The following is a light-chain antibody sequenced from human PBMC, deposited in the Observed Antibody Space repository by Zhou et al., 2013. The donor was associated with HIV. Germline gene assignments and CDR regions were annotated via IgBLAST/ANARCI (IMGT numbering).Light chain of an antibody. CDR1: QSISSW. CDR2: AAS. V-gene: IGKV1-39*01. CDR3: QQSYITPPTT. J-gene: IGKJ5*01. Sequence: DIQMTQSPSTLSASVGDRVTITCRASQSISSWLAWYQQKPGKAPKLLIYAASRLQSGVPSRFSGSGSGTDFTLTISSLEPEDFATYYCQQSYITPPTTFGQGTRLDMK.